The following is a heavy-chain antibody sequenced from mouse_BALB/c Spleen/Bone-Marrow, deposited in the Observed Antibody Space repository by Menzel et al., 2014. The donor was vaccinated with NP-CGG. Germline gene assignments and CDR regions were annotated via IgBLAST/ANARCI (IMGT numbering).Heavy chain of an antibody. CDR1: GFSLTSYG. CDR2: IWADGST. J-gene: IGHJ3*01. V-gene: IGHV2-9*02. D-gene: IGHD3-2*01. Sequence: VKLVESGPGLVAPSQSLSITCTVSGFSLTSYGVHWVRQPPGKGLEWLGVIWADGSTNYNSALMSRLSISKDNSKNQVFLKMNSLQTDDTAMYYCARTARATTGFAHWGQGTLVTVSA. CDR3: ARTARATTGFAH.